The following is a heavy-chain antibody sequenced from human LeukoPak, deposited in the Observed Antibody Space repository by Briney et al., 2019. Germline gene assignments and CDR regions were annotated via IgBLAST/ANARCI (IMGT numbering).Heavy chain of an antibody. CDR3: ARDHSSSWYRGAFDI. D-gene: IGHD6-13*01. V-gene: IGHV4-4*08. CDR2: VHNSGST. J-gene: IGHJ3*02. CDR1: GGSISDYY. Sequence: SETLSLTCTVSGGSISDYYWSWIRQPPGKGLEWIGYVHNSGSTTYNPSLKSRVTLSVDTSKNQFSLKLSSVTAADTAVYYCARDHSSSWYRGAFDIWGQGTMVTVSS.